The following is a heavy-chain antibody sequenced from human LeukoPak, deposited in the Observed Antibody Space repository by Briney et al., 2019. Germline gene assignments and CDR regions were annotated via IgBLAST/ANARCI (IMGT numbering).Heavy chain of an antibody. Sequence: PSETLSLTCTVSGGSISSGGYYWSWIRQPPGKGLEWIGYIYHSGSTYYNPSLKSRVTISVDRSKNQLSLKLSSVTAADTAVYYCARGDPYCSSTSCYTQAVFDYWGQGTLVTVSS. CDR3: ARGDPYCSSTSCYTQAVFDY. CDR2: IYHSGST. D-gene: IGHD2-2*02. J-gene: IGHJ4*02. CDR1: GGSISSGGYY. V-gene: IGHV4-30-2*01.